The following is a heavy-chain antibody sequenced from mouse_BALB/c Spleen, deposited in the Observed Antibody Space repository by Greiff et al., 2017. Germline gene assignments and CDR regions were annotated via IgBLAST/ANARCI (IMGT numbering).Heavy chain of an antibody. V-gene: IGHV1S22*01. CDR3: TRGEGDY. J-gene: IGHJ2*01. CDR2: IYPGSGST. Sequence: LKQPGSELVRPGASVKLSCKASGYTFTSYWMHWVKQRPGQGLEWIGNIYPGSGSTNYDEKFKSKATLTVDTSSSTAYMQLSSLTSEDSAVYYCTRGEGDYWGQGTTLTVSS. CDR1: GYTFTSYW.